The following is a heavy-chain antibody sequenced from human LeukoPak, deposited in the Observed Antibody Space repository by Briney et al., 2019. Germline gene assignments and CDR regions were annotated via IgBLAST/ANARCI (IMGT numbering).Heavy chain of an antibody. V-gene: IGHV3-7*03. Sequence: GGSLRLSCAASGLTLSDHWMSWVRQAPGKGLEGVANIKGDGSERYYVDSVKGRFTISRDNSKNTLYLQMNSLRAEDTAVYYCAKPHSDVLLWFGELFSWGQGTLVTVSS. J-gene: IGHJ4*02. CDR3: AKPHSDVLLWFGELFS. D-gene: IGHD3-10*01. CDR1: GLTLSDHW. CDR2: IKGDGSER.